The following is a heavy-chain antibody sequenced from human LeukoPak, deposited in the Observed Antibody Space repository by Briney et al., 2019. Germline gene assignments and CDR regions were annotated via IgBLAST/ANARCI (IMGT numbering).Heavy chain of an antibody. Sequence: GGSLRLSCAASGFTFSSYAMNWVRQAPGKGLEWVSGITGSGGSTYYADSVKGRFTTSRDNSKNTLYVQLNNLRAEDTAVYYCAKTSFGNYYDSYDYWGQGTPVTVSS. V-gene: IGHV3-23*01. CDR3: AKTSFGNYYDSYDY. J-gene: IGHJ4*02. CDR1: GFTFSSYA. CDR2: ITGSGGST. D-gene: IGHD3-22*01.